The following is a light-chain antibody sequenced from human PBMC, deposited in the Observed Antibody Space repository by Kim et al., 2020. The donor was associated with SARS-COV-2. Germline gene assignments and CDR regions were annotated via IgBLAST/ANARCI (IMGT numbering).Light chain of an antibody. Sequence: EIVLTQSPGTLSLSPGERATLSCRASQSISTNLAWYQQKPGQAPRLLIHAASSRATGIPDRFSGSGSGTDFTLTISRLEPEDFAVYCCQQYGSSPRTFGEGTKVDIK. V-gene: IGKV3-20*01. CDR3: QQYGSSPRT. CDR1: QSISTN. J-gene: IGKJ1*01. CDR2: AAS.